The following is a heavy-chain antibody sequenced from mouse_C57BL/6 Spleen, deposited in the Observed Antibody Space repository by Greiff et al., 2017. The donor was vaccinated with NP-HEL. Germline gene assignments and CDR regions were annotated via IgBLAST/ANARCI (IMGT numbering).Heavy chain of an antibody. CDR2: IDPEDGET. CDR1: GFNIKDYY. J-gene: IGHJ1*03. D-gene: IGHD1-1*01. CDR3: ARDSVLLRGYFDV. Sequence: VQLKESGAELVKPGASVKLSCTASGFNIKDYYMHWVKQRTEQGLEWIGRIDPEDGETKYAPKFQGKATITADTSSNTAYLQLSSLTSEDTAVYYCARDSVLLRGYFDVWGTGTTVTVSS. V-gene: IGHV14-2*01.